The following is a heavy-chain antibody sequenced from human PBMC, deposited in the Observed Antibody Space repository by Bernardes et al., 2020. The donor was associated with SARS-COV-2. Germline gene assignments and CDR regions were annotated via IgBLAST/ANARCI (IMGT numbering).Heavy chain of an antibody. CDR1: GGSNKYYY. V-gene: IGHV4-59*08. CDR3: ARLYDSRYYYYGMDV. CDR2: IYYSGTT. Sequence: SETLSLTRTVTGGSNKYYYWSWIRQPPGKGLEWIGYIYYSGTTNYNPSLKSRVTISIDTSKNQFSLKLSSVTAADTAVYYCARLYDSRYYYYGMDVWGQGTTVTVSS. J-gene: IGHJ6*02. D-gene: IGHD2-2*02.